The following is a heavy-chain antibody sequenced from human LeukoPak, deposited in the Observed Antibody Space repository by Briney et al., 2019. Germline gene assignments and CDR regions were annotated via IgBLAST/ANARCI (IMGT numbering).Heavy chain of an antibody. CDR1: GFTFSSYG. Sequence: PGRSLRLSCAASGFTFSSYGMHWVRQAPGQGLEWVAVIWYDGSNKYYADSVKGRFTISRDNSKNTLYLQMNSLRAEDTAVYYCARDRGSYWDGGNDYWGQGTLVTVSS. J-gene: IGHJ4*02. CDR3: ARDRGSYWDGGNDY. D-gene: IGHD1-26*01. V-gene: IGHV3-33*01. CDR2: IWYDGSNK.